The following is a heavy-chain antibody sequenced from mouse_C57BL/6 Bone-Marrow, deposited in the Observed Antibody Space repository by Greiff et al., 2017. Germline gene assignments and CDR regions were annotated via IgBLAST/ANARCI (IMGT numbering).Heavy chain of an antibody. CDR3: ASHRIYDYGYYFDY. V-gene: IGHV1-55*01. D-gene: IGHD2-4*01. CDR1: GYTFTSYW. CDR2: IYPGSGST. Sequence: QVQLQQPRAELVKSGASVKMCCKASGYTFTSYWITWVKQRPGQGLEWIGDIYPGSGSTNYNEKFKSKATLTVDTASSTSYMQLSSLTSEDSAVYYCASHRIYDYGYYFDYWAQVTTPTDSS. J-gene: IGHJ2*01.